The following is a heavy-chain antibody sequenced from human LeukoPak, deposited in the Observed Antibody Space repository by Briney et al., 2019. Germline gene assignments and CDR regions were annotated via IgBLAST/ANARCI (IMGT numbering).Heavy chain of an antibody. D-gene: IGHD2-15*01. J-gene: IGHJ5*02. CDR2: ISDSGGST. CDR3: AREYSTGFDP. Sequence: GGSLRLSCSASGFPFSSYAMHWVRQAPGKGLEYVSAISDSGGSTYYADSVKGRFTISRDNSKNTLYLQMSSLRAEDTAVYYCAREYSTGFDPWGQGTLVTVSS. CDR1: GFPFSSYA. V-gene: IGHV3-64D*09.